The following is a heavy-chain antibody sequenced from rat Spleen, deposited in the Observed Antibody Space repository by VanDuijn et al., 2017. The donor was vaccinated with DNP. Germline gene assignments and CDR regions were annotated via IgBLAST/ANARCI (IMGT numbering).Heavy chain of an antibody. CDR3: ATPGPLYYFDY. V-gene: IGHV5-29*01. CDR2: ISYDGSRT. J-gene: IGHJ2*01. Sequence: EVQLVESGGGLVQPGRSLKLSCAASGFTFSSYGMAWVRQAPKKGLEWVATISYDGSRTYYRDSVKGRFTISRDNAKSTLYLQMDSLRSEDTATYYCATPGPLYYFDYWGQGVMVTVSS. CDR1: GFTFSSYG.